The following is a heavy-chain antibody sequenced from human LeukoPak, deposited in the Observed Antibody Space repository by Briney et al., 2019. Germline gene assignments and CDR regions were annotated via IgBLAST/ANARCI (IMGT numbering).Heavy chain of an antibody. J-gene: IGHJ3*01. CDR1: GISVSNDY. V-gene: IGHV3-53*04. Sequence: PGGSLRLSCAASGISVSNDYMSWVRQAPGKGLEWVSAIYADGYTRDAASVKGRFSISRHNSKNTVYLQMDNLRPGDTAVYYCARDRRGEKDFDVWGPGTMVTVSS. CDR3: ARDRRGEKDFDV. CDR2: IYADGYT.